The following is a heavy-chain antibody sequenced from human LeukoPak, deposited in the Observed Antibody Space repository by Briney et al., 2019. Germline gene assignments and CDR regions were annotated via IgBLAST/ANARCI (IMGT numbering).Heavy chain of an antibody. Sequence: EASVKVSCKASGYTFTSCNMHWVRQAPGQGLEWMGIINPSTGSTTYAQKFQDRVTMTRDTSTSTVYMELSSLRSEDTAVYYCAREPAAGDNWFDPWGQGTLVTVSS. J-gene: IGHJ5*02. CDR2: INPSTGST. D-gene: IGHD6-25*01. V-gene: IGHV1-46*01. CDR1: GYTFTSCN. CDR3: AREPAAGDNWFDP.